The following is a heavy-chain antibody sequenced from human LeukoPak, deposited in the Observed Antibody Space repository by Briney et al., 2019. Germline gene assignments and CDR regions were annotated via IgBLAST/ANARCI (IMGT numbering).Heavy chain of an antibody. CDR2: IYSSGIT. Sequence: SETLSLTCSVSGGSISSYDWSWIRQPAGKGLESIGRIYSSGITNYSPSLKSRVTMSVDTSKNQFSLKLTSVTAADTAVYYCARDTWEGSGSYWADWGQGTLVTVSS. J-gene: IGHJ4*02. D-gene: IGHD3-10*01. V-gene: IGHV4-4*07. CDR3: ARDTWEGSGSYWAD. CDR1: GGSISSYD.